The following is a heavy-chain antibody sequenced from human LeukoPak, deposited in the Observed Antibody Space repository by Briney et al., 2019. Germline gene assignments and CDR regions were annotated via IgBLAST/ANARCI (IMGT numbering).Heavy chain of an antibody. V-gene: IGHV3-23*01. CDR1: GFNFINNN. Sequence: GGSLRLSCAASGFNFINNNMNWVRQAPGKGLEWVSAISGSGGSTYYADSVKGRFTISRDNSKNTLYLQMNSLRAEDTAVYYCARRWEHDYWGQGTLVTVSS. J-gene: IGHJ4*02. D-gene: IGHD1-26*01. CDR2: ISGSGGST. CDR3: ARRWEHDY.